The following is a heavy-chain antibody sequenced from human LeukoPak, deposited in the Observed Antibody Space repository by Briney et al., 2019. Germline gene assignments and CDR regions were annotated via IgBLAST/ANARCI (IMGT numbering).Heavy chain of an antibody. V-gene: IGHV4-59*01. D-gene: IGHD6-19*01. CDR3: ARGPVAATGWFDP. Sequence: SETLSLTCTVSGGSISSYYWSWIRQPPGKGLEWIGYIYYSGSTNYNPSLKSRVTISVDTSKNQFSLKLSSVTAADTAVYYCARGPVAATGWFDPWGQGTLVTVSS. J-gene: IGHJ5*02. CDR1: GGSISSYY. CDR2: IYYSGST.